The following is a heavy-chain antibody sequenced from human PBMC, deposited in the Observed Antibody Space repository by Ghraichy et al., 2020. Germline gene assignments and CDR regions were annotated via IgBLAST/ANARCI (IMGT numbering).Heavy chain of an antibody. V-gene: IGHV1-24*01. CDR3: ATGPLPYTSLDY. CDR2: FDPEDGET. D-gene: IGHD2-2*01. Sequence: ASVKVSCKVSGYTLSELSMHWVRQAPGKGLEWMRGFDPEDGETVYAQNFQGRVTVTEDTSTDTTYMELSSLRSQDTAVYYCATGPLPYTSLDYWGQGTLVTVSS. CDR1: GYTLSELS. J-gene: IGHJ4*02.